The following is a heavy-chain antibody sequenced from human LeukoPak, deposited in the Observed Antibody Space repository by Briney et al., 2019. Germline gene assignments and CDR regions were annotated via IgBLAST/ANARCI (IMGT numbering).Heavy chain of an antibody. CDR2: INYSGYT. CDR3: ARLNVLNNSVLHHFDR. Sequence: PSETLSLTCTVSGGSISDYYWSWIRQPPGKGLEWIAYINYSGYTDYNPSLKSRVTISVDTSKNHFSLKLNSVTAADTAIYYCARLNVLNNSVLHHFDRWGEGTLVTVSA. CDR1: GGSISDYY. V-gene: IGHV4-59*08. J-gene: IGHJ4*02. D-gene: IGHD1/OR15-1a*01.